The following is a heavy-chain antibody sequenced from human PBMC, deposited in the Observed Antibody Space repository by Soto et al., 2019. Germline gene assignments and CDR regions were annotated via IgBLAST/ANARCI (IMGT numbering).Heavy chain of an antibody. D-gene: IGHD4-17*01. CDR3: ARDRAGGDYDNWFDP. V-gene: IGHV3-33*01. Sequence: QVQLVESGGGVVQPGRSLRLSCAASGFTFSRYGMHWVRQAPGKGLEWVAVIWYDGSNKYYADSVKGRFTISRDNSKNTLYLQMNSLRAEDTAVYYCARDRAGGDYDNWFDPWGQGTLVTVSS. J-gene: IGHJ5*02. CDR2: IWYDGSNK. CDR1: GFTFSRYG.